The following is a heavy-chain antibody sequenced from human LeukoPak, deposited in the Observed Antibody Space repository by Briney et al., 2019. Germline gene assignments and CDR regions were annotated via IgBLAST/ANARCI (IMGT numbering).Heavy chain of an antibody. CDR3: ARFPFYCSSTSCYYFDY. Sequence: GGSLRLSCAACGFTFSSYSMNWVRQAPGKGLEWVSSISSSSSYIYYADSVKGRFTISSDNAKNSLYLQMNSLRAEDTAVYYCARFPFYCSSTSCYYFDYWGQGTLVTVSS. CDR2: ISSSSSYI. J-gene: IGHJ4*02. CDR1: GFTFSSYS. D-gene: IGHD2-2*01. V-gene: IGHV3-21*01.